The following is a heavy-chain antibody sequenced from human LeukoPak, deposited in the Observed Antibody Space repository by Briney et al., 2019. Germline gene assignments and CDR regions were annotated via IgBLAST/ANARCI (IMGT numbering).Heavy chain of an antibody. Sequence: SETLSLTCTVSGGSISSGGYYWSWIRQHPGKGLEWIGYISHTGSTYNNPSLKSRMSMSLDASKNQFSLRLSSVTAADTAVYYCARTYDSGTYYPYYFDYWGQGILVTVSS. V-gene: IGHV4-31*03. J-gene: IGHJ4*02. CDR3: ARTYDSGTYYPYYFDY. D-gene: IGHD3-22*01. CDR1: GGSISSGGYY. CDR2: ISHTGST.